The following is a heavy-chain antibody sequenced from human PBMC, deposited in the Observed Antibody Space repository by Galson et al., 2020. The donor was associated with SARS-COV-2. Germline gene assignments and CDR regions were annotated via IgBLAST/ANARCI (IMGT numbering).Heavy chain of an antibody. J-gene: IGHJ6*02. D-gene: IGHD3-3*01. CDR2: IYKSENT. Sequence: SETLSLTCTVSGGSISSGHYYWSWLRQPAGKGLEWIVPIYKSENTNSNPSLWSQVTITVDTSKNQFYLKLRSVTAADTAVYYCARGNSHGVTMVGIVTWPGDMDVWGRWTAVTVAS. CDR1: GGSISSGHYY. CDR3: ARGNSHGVTMVGIVTWPGDMDV. V-gene: IGHV4-61*02.